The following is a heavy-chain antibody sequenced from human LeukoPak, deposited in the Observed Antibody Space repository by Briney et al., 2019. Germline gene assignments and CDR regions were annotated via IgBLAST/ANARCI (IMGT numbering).Heavy chain of an antibody. CDR2: IYSSGSN. Sequence: SETLSLTCTVSGGSISGYFWSWIRQPAGKGLEWIGRIYSSGSNNYNPSLKSRVTMSLDTSKNHLSLNLSSVTAADTAVYHCAREPTSGREPTSGRPLDYWGQGTLVTVSS. CDR3: AREPTSGREPTSGRPLDY. V-gene: IGHV4-4*07. J-gene: IGHJ4*02. CDR1: GGSISGYF. D-gene: IGHD5-12*01.